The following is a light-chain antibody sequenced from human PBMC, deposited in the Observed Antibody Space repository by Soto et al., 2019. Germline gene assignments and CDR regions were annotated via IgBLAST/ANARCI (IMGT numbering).Light chain of an antibody. CDR2: EGS. CDR3: CSYAGSSTAV. V-gene: IGLV2-23*01. J-gene: IGLJ7*01. Sequence: QSALTQPASVSGSPGQSITISCTGTSSDVGRYNLVSWYQQHPGKATKLMIYEGSKRPSGVSNRFSGSKSGNTASLTISGLQAEDEADYYCCSYAGSSTAVFGGGTQLTVL. CDR1: SSDVGRYNL.